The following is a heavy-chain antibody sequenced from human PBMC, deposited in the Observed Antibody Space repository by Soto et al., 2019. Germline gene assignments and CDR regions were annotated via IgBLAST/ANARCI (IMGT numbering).Heavy chain of an antibody. V-gene: IGHV4-39*01. CDR1: GDSISSYY. Sequence: SETLSLTCAVYGDSISSYYWGWIRQPPGKGLEWIGSIYYSGSTYYNPSLKSRVTISVDTSKNQFSLKLSSVTAADTAVYYCATSVLLRFGELPPPDYYYYYGMDVWGQGTTVTVSS. J-gene: IGHJ6*02. CDR3: ATSVLLRFGELPPPDYYYYYGMDV. CDR2: IYYSGST. D-gene: IGHD3-10*01.